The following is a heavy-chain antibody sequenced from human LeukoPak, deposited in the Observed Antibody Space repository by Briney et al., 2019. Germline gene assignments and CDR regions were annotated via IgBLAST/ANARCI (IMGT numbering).Heavy chain of an antibody. D-gene: IGHD2/OR15-2a*01. CDR2: ISSTDSYT. CDR1: GFAFRDYY. CDR3: ARQSLESDGDAFDI. J-gene: IGHJ3*02. Sequence: GGSLRLSCAASGFAFRDYYMSWIRQAPGKGLEWVSYISSTDSYTNNADSVKGRFTTFRDNAKNSLFLQTNSLRAEDTAVYYCARQSLESDGDAFDIWGQGTMVTVSS. V-gene: IGHV3-11*06.